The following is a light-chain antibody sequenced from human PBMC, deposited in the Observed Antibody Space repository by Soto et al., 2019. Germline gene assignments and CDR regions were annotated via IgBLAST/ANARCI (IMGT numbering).Light chain of an antibody. J-gene: IGLJ1*01. CDR2: EVS. CDR3: SSYTSSSNYV. V-gene: IGLV2-14*01. Sequence: QSALTQPASVSGSPGQSITISCTGTSXDVGGYNYVSWYQQHPGKAPKLMIYEVSNRPSGVSNRFSGSKSGNTASLTISGLQAEDEADYSCSSYTSSSNYVFGTGTKVTVL. CDR1: SXDVGGYNY.